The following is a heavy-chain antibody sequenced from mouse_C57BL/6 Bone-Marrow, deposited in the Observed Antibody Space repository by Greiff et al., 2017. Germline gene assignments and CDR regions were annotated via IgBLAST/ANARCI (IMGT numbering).Heavy chain of an antibody. D-gene: IGHD1-1*01. V-gene: IGHV1-26*01. CDR1: GYTFTDYY. J-gene: IGHJ3*01. CDR2: INPNNGGI. Sequence: EVQLQQSGPELVKPGASVKISCKASGYTFTDYYMNWVKQSHGKSLEWIGDINPNNGGISYNQKFKSKATLTVDKSSSTAYMELRSLTSEDSAVDYCAREEGYYGPWFAYWGQGTLVTVSA. CDR3: AREEGYYGPWFAY.